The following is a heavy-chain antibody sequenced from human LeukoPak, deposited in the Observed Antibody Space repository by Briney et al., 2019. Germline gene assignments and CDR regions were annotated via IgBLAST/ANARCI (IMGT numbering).Heavy chain of an antibody. CDR3: ARRPDDFGGGYYFDY. V-gene: IGHV3-21*01. CDR1: GFTFSSYS. Sequence: PGGSLRLSCAASGFTFSSYSMNWVRQAPGKGLEWVSSISSSSSYVYYADSVKGRFTISRDNAKNSLYLQMNSLRAEDTAIYYCARRPDDFGGGYYFDYWGQGTLVTVSS. D-gene: IGHD3-3*01. CDR2: ISSSSSYV. J-gene: IGHJ4*02.